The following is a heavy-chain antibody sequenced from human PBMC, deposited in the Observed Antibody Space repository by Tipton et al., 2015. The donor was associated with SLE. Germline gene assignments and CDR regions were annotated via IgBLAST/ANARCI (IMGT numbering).Heavy chain of an antibody. V-gene: IGHV1-69*09. D-gene: IGHD3-3*01. Sequence: QLVQSGPEVKKPGSSVKVSCKASGGTFSSYAISWVRQAPGQGLEWMGRIIPILGIANYAQKFQGRVTITADTSTSTAYMELRSLRSDDTAVYYCARGQNYDFWSGYYSYFDYWGQGTLVTVSS. CDR2: IIPILGIA. CDR1: GGTFSSYA. CDR3: ARGQNYDFWSGYYSYFDY. J-gene: IGHJ4*02.